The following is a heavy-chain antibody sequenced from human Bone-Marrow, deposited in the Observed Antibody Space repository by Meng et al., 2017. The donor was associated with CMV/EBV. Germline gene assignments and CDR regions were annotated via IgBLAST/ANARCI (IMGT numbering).Heavy chain of an antibody. J-gene: IGHJ4*02. Sequence: KVSCKGSGYSFTSYWIGWVRQMPGKGLEWKGIIYPGDSDTRYSPSFQGQVTISADKSISTAYLQWSSLKASDTAMYYCARQKVVPAAPDYWGQGTLVTVSS. CDR1: GYSFTSYW. CDR2: IYPGDSDT. CDR3: ARQKVVPAAPDY. V-gene: IGHV5-51*01. D-gene: IGHD2-2*01.